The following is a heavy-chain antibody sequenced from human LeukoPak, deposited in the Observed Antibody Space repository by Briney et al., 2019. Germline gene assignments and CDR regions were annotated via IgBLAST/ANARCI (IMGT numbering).Heavy chain of an antibody. CDR1: GFIFSNYW. CDR3: ARDGVAVAGRPPLYYFDY. V-gene: IGHV3-7*01. J-gene: IGHJ4*02. Sequence: GGSLRLSCATSGFIFSNYWMSWVRQAPGKGLEWVANIKQDGSEKYYVDSVKGRFTISRDNAKNSLYLQMNSLRAEDTAVYYCARDGVAVAGRPPLYYFDYWGQGTLVTVSS. CDR2: IKQDGSEK. D-gene: IGHD6-19*01.